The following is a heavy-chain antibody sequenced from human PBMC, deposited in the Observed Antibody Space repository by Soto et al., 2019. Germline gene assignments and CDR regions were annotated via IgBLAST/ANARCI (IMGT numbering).Heavy chain of an antibody. V-gene: IGHV3-11*01. CDR1: RFTFSDYY. Sequence: LRLSCAASRFTFSDYYMTWIRQAPGKGLEWVSYISSSGTGIYYPDSVKGRFTISRDNAKNSLYLQMSSLRAEDTAVYYCARAYSDAFDIWGQGTMVTVSS. J-gene: IGHJ3*02. CDR2: ISSSGTGI. D-gene: IGHD2-15*01. CDR3: ARAYSDAFDI.